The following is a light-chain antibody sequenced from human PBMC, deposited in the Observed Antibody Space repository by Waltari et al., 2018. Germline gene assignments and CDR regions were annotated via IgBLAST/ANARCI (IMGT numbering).Light chain of an antibody. CDR3: SSFTSSSTGI. V-gene: IGLV2-14*03. J-gene: IGLJ1*01. CDR1: SGDVGGYDL. Sequence: QSVLTQPASVSGSPGQSITISCTGTSGDVGGYDLVSWYQQHPGKAPKLMIYDATNRPSGVSDRFSASTSGNTASLTISDLRPEDEAEYYCSSFTSSSTGIFGSGTTVTVL. CDR2: DAT.